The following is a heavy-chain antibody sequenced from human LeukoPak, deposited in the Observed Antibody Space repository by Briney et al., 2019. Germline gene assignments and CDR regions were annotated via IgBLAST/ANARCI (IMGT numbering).Heavy chain of an antibody. CDR2: ISAYNGNT. CDR3: ARDDLYSYSGSY. CDR1: GYTFTSYG. V-gene: IGHV1-18*01. J-gene: IGHJ4*01. D-gene: IGHD1-26*01. Sequence: ASVKVSCKASGYTFTSYGISWVRQAPGQELKWMGWISAYNGNTNYAQKRQGRVTMTTDTSTITAYMELRSLRSDDTAVYYCARDDLYSYSGSYWGRGTLVTVSS.